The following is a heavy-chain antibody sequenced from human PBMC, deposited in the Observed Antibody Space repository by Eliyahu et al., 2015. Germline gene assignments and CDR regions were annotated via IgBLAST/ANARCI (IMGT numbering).Heavy chain of an antibody. J-gene: IGHJ5*02. Sequence: QMQLVQSGPEVKKPGTSVXVSXKASGFPFTSSAXQWVRQARGQRLEWIGWIVVGSGNTNYAQKFQERVTITRDMSTSTAYMELSSLRSEDTAVYYCAAESRKLELLATPLPWGQGTLVTVSS. D-gene: IGHD1-7*01. V-gene: IGHV1-58*01. CDR3: AAESRKLELLATPLP. CDR1: GFPFTSSA. CDR2: IVVGSGNT.